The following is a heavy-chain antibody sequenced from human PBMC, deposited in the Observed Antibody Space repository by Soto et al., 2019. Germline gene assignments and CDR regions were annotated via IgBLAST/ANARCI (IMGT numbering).Heavy chain of an antibody. V-gene: IGHV3-30-3*01. CDR1: GFTFSSYA. J-gene: IGHJ4*02. CDR3: ARGEWYYDFWSRRDYFDY. CDR2: ISYDGSNK. Sequence: QVQLVESGGGVVQPGRSLRLSCAASGFTFSSYAMHWVRQAPGKGLEWVAVISYDGSNKYYADSVKGRFTISRDNSKNTLYLQMNSLRAEDTAVYYCARGEWYYDFWSRRDYFDYWGQGTLVTVSS. D-gene: IGHD3-3*01.